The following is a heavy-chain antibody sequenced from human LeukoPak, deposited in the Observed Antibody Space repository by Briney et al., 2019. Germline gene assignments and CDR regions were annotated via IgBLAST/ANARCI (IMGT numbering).Heavy chain of an antibody. CDR3: VRESVRDYYFDY. CDR1: GFRLGGYA. CDR2: IRSKALYGTS. V-gene: IGHV3-49*04. J-gene: IGHJ4*02. D-gene: IGHD3-10*02. Sequence: PGGSLRLSCRGSGFRLGGYALSWVRQAPGKGLEWVGFIRSKALYGTSEYAASVEGRFTISRDDSNSIAYLQMNSLKTEDTAVYFCVRESVRDYYFDYWGQGTLVTVSS.